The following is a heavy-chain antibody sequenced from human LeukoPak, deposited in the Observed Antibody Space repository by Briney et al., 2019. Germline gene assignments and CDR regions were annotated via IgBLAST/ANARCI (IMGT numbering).Heavy chain of an antibody. Sequence: SETLSLTCGVSGGSITNTNYWTWVRQPPGKGLEWIGEVNLQGSTNYNPSLMGRVTISVDTSKNQFSLKLSSVTAADTAVYYCARGGGYSGYVNYYYGMDVWGQGTTVTVSS. D-gene: IGHD5-12*01. V-gene: IGHV4-4*02. J-gene: IGHJ6*02. CDR3: ARGGGYSGYVNYYYGMDV. CDR1: GGSITNTNY. CDR2: VNLQGST.